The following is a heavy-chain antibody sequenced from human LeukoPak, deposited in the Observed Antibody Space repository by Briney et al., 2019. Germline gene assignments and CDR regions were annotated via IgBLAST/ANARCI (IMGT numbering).Heavy chain of an antibody. Sequence: SETLSLTCAVYGGSFSGYYWSWIRQPPGKGLEWIGEINHSGSTNYNPPLKSRVTISVDTSENQFSLKLSSVTAADTAVYYCARVGVVGATHWFDPWGQGTLVTVSS. J-gene: IGHJ5*02. CDR3: ARVGVVGATHWFDP. D-gene: IGHD1-26*01. CDR2: INHSGST. CDR1: GGSFSGYY. V-gene: IGHV4-34*01.